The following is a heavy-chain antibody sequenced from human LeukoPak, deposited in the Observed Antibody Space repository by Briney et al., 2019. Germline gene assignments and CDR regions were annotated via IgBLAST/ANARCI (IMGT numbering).Heavy chain of an antibody. CDR1: GFTFSSYG. CDR2: IRYDGSKK. V-gene: IGHV3-30*02. J-gene: IGHJ6*03. D-gene: IGHD3-3*01. Sequence: GGSLRLSCAASGFTFSSYGFHWVRQAPGKGPEWVSFIRYDGSKKFYTDSVKGRFNISRDNSKNTLYLQMNSLRVEDTAVYYCAKGARVGGNSFYYYMDVWGKGTTVTISS. CDR3: AKGARVGGNSFYYYMDV.